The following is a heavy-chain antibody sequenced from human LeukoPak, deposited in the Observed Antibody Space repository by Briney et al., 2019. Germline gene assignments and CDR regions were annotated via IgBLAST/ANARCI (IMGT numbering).Heavy chain of an antibody. CDR3: AREISGYAPDFDY. J-gene: IGHJ4*02. CDR2: INHSGST. D-gene: IGHD3-22*01. CDR1: GGSFSGYY. V-gene: IGHV4-34*01. Sequence: SETLSLTCAVYGGSFSGYYWSWIRQPPGKGLEWIGEINHSGSTNYNPSLKSRVTISVDTSKNQFSLKLSSVTAADTAVNYCAREISGYAPDFDYWGQGTLVTVSS.